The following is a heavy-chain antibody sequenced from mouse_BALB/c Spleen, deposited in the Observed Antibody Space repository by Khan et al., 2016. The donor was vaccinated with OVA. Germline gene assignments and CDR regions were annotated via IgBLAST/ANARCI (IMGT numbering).Heavy chain of an antibody. CDR1: GYSITSGYA. Sequence: QLEESGPGLVKPSQSLSLTCPVTGYSITSGYAWNWIRQFPGNKLEWMGYISYSGVTSYTPSLKSRISITRDTSKNQFFLQLNSVTTEDTATYYCARGNYYGYYFDYWGQGTTLTVSS. V-gene: IGHV3-2*02. CDR3: ARGNYYGYYFDY. D-gene: IGHD1-1*01. J-gene: IGHJ2*01. CDR2: ISYSGVT.